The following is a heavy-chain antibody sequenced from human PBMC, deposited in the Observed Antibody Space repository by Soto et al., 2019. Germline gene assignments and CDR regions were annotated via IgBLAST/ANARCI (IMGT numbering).Heavy chain of an antibody. Sequence: LRLSCAASGFTFSSYAMSWVRQAPGKGLEWVSAISGSGGSTYYADSVKGRFTISRDNSMNTLYLQMNSLRAEDTAVYYCAKEVLDYLFGTSKFDPWGQGTLVTVSS. D-gene: IGHD3-10*01. V-gene: IGHV3-23*01. J-gene: IGHJ5*02. CDR3: AKEVLDYLFGTSKFDP. CDR2: ISGSGGST. CDR1: GFTFSSYA.